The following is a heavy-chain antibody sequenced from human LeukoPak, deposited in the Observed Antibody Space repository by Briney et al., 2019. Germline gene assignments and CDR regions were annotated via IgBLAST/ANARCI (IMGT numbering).Heavy chain of an antibody. CDR3: ARHRGYYYYMDV. J-gene: IGHJ6*03. Sequence: SETLSLTCTVSGGSISSGGYYWSWIRQHPGKGLEWIGYIYYSGSTYYNPSLKSRVTISVDTSKNQFSLKLSSVTAADTAVYYCARHRGYYYYMDVWGKGTTVTVSS. V-gene: IGHV4-31*03. CDR1: GGSISSGGYY. CDR2: IYYSGST.